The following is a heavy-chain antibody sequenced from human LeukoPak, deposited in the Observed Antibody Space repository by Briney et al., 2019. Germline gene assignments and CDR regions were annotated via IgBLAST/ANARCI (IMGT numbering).Heavy chain of an antibody. Sequence: PSETLSLTCAVYGGSFSGYYWSWIRQPAGKGLEWIGYIYYSGSTNYNPSLKSRVTISVDTSKNQFSLKLSSVTAADTAVYYCAREGNDSSGYSDAFDIWGQGTMVTVSS. V-gene: IGHV4-59*01. CDR2: IYYSGST. D-gene: IGHD3-22*01. J-gene: IGHJ3*02. CDR3: AREGNDSSGYSDAFDI. CDR1: GGSFSGYY.